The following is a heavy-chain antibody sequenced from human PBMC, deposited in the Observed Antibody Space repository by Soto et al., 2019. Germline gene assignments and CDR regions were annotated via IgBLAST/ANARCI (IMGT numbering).Heavy chain of an antibody. V-gene: IGHV3-33*01. Sequence: QVQLVESGGGVVQPGRSLRLSCAASGFTFSSYGMHWVRQAPGKGLEWVAVIWYDGSNKYYADSVKGRFTISRDNSKNTLYLQMNSLGAEDTAVYYCAREASGRMVATRGLDYWGQGTLVTVSS. D-gene: IGHD5-12*01. CDR2: IWYDGSNK. CDR1: GFTFSSYG. CDR3: AREASGRMVATRGLDY. J-gene: IGHJ4*02.